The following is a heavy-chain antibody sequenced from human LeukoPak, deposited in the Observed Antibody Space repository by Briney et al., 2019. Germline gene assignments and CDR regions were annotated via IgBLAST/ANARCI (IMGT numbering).Heavy chain of an antibody. Sequence: ASVKVSCKASGYTFTDFGISWVRQAPGQGLEWMAWVSAYNGKTNSVQKFQDRVTMTTDTSASTAYMGLRSLRSDDTAVYYCARDGGVRGVIPLDYWGQGTLVTVSS. V-gene: IGHV1-18*01. D-gene: IGHD3-10*01. CDR2: VSAYNGKT. J-gene: IGHJ4*02. CDR1: GYTFTDFG. CDR3: ARDGGVRGVIPLDY.